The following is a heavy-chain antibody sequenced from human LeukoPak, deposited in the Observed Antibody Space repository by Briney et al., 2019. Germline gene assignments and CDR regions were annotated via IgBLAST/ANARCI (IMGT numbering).Heavy chain of an antibody. J-gene: IGHJ5*02. CDR3: ARDNSSSWYSIWFLDWFDP. CDR1: GGSISSYY. CDR2: IYTSGST. Sequence: SETLSLTCTVSGGSISSYYWSWIRQPAGKGLEWIGRIYTSGSTNYNPSLKSRVTMSVDTSKNQFSLKLSSVTAADTAVYYCARDNSSSWYSIWFLDWFDPWGQGTLVTVSS. D-gene: IGHD6-13*01. V-gene: IGHV4-4*07.